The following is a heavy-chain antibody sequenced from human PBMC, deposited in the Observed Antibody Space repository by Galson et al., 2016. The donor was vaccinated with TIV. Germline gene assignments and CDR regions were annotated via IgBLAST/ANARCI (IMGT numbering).Heavy chain of an antibody. J-gene: IGHJ6*02. V-gene: IGHV1-69*13. D-gene: IGHD5-18*01. CDR2: FIPLFGTA. CDR3: AKDRNTAMDTYHNYYGMDV. Sequence: SVKVSCKASGDIFISYPINWVRQAPGQGLEWMGGFIPLFGTANYEQKFQGRVTITADESTSTTYMELSSLRSEDTAIYYCAKDRNTAMDTYHNYYGMDVWGQGTTVTVSS. CDR1: GDIFISYP.